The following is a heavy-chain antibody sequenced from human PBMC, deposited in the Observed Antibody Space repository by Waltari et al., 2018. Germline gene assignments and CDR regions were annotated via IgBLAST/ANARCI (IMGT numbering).Heavy chain of an antibody. J-gene: IGHJ6*04. D-gene: IGHD2-2*01. CDR3: ARGGYCSSTSCNRPMDV. CDR1: GGSISSYA. V-gene: IGHV4-4*07. Sequence: QVQLQESGPGLVKPSATLSLTCPVTGGSISSYAWSWIRQPAGKGLEWIGRIYTSGSTNYNPSLKSRVTMSVDTSKNQFSLKLSSVTAADTAVYYCARGGYCSSTSCNRPMDVWGKGTTVTISS. CDR2: IYTSGST.